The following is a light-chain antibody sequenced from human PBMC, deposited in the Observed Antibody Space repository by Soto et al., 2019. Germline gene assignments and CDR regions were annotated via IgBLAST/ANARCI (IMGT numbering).Light chain of an antibody. CDR3: CSYAGSYNVV. V-gene: IGLV2-11*01. J-gene: IGLJ2*01. Sequence: QSVLTQPRSVSGSPGQSVTISCTGTSSDVGGYNYVSWYQQHPGKAPKLMIYDVSKRPSGVPDRFSGSKSGNMASLTISGLQDEDEADYYCCSYAGSYNVVFGGGTKVTVL. CDR2: DVS. CDR1: SSDVGGYNY.